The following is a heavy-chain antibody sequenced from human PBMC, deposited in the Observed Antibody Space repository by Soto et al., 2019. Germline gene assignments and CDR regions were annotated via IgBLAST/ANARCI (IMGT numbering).Heavy chain of an antibody. CDR1: GFTFSSYA. CDR3: AKDLRRIMITFGGVPLPSDAFDI. J-gene: IGHJ3*02. D-gene: IGHD3-16*01. Sequence: EVQLLESGGGLVQPGGSLRLSCAASGFTFSSYAMSWVRQAPGKGLEWVSAISGSGGSTYYADSVKGRFTISRDNSKNTLYLQMNSLRAEDTAVYYCAKDLRRIMITFGGVPLPSDAFDIWGQGTMVTVSS. CDR2: ISGSGGST. V-gene: IGHV3-23*01.